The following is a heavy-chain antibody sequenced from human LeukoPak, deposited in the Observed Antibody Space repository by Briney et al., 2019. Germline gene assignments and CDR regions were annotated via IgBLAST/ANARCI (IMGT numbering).Heavy chain of an antibody. Sequence: PSETLSLTCTVSRGSISSYYWSWIRQPPGKGLEWIGYIYYSGSTNYNPSLKSRVTISVDTSKNQFSLRLSSVTAADTAVYYCARAHHHDFWSGSALFDYWGQGTLVTVSS. CDR3: ARAHHHDFWSGSALFDY. V-gene: IGHV4-59*01. CDR1: RGSISSYY. D-gene: IGHD3-3*01. CDR2: IYYSGST. J-gene: IGHJ4*02.